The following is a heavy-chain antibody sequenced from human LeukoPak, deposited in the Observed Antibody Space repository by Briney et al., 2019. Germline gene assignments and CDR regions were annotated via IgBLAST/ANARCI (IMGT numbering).Heavy chain of an antibody. CDR3: AKNRRIFGRTLQRHYMDV. V-gene: IGHV3-30*02. CDR1: GFTFSSYG. J-gene: IGHJ6*03. Sequence: GGSLRLSCVVSGFTFSSYGMHWVRQAPGKGLEWVAFTTYDGSKRPYADSVKGRFTISRDNSKNTLYLQMDGLRPEDTAVYYCAKNRRIFGRTLQRHYMDVWGKGTTVAVSS. D-gene: IGHD3-3*01. CDR2: TTYDGSKR.